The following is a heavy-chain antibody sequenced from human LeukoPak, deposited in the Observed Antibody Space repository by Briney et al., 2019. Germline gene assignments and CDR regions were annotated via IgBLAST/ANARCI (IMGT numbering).Heavy chain of an antibody. J-gene: IGHJ4*02. CDR2: IIPIFGTA. CDR3: ARADQPFDWLFLPFDY. D-gene: IGHD3-9*01. Sequence: SVKVSCKASGGTFSSYAISWVRQAPGQGLEWMGGIIPIFGTANYAQKCQGRVTITTDESTSTAYMQLSSLRSEDTAVYYCARADQPFDWLFLPFDYWGQGTLVTVSS. V-gene: IGHV1-69*05. CDR1: GGTFSSYA.